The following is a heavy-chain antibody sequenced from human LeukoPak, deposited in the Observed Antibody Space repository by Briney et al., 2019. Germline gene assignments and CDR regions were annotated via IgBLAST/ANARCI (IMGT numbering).Heavy chain of an antibody. CDR3: AKDKLRSTNYYDSSGYILDY. CDR2: ISGDGGGT. D-gene: IGHD3-22*01. CDR1: GFTFDDYA. Sequence: GGSLRLSCAASGFTFDDYAIHWVRQTPGKGLEWVSLISGDGGGTYYGDSVKGRFTISRDNSKNSLYLQMNSLRTEDTALYYCAKDKLRSTNYYDSSGYILDYWGQGTLATVSS. V-gene: IGHV3-43*02. J-gene: IGHJ4*02.